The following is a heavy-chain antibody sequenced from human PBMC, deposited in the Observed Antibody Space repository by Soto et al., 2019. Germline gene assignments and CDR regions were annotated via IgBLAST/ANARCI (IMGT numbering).Heavy chain of an antibody. J-gene: IGHJ4*02. CDR3: AKGGRQWLVTFDFNY. D-gene: IGHD6-19*01. Sequence: VQLVESGGGVVQPGRSLRLSCAASGFTFSDYAMHWVRQAPGKGLEWVAVVSHDGSNTYYADSVKGRFTISRDSSKNTVSLEMTSLRAEDTAVYYCAKGGRQWLVTFDFNYWGQGALVTVSS. CDR2: VSHDGSNT. CDR1: GFTFSDYA. V-gene: IGHV3-30*18.